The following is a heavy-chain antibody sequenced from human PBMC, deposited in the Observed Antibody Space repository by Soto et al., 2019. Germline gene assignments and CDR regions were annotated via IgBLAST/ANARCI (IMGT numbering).Heavy chain of an antibody. CDR2: IIPIFGTA. J-gene: IGHJ5*02. D-gene: IGHD3-16*02. Sequence: QVQLVQSGAEVKKPGSSVKVSCKASGGTFSSYAISWVRQAPGQGLEWMGGIIPIFGTANYAQKFQGRVTITADESTSTAYMELSSPRSEDTAVYYCARFPFGELSLYGWFDPWGQGTLVTVSS. CDR3: ARFPFGELSLYGWFDP. V-gene: IGHV1-69*01. CDR1: GGTFSSYA.